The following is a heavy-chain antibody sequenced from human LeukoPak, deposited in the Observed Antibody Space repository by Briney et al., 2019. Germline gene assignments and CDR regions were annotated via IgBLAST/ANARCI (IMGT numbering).Heavy chain of an antibody. CDR1: GFTFRSYW. Sequence: PGGSLRLSCAASGFTFRSYWVHWVRQAPGKGLVWVSRINSDGSSTNYADSVRGRFTISRDNAKNTLYLQMNSLRADDTAVYYCARDYYTSGSPNDFWGQGTLVTVSS. CDR3: ARDYYTSGSPNDF. D-gene: IGHD3-10*01. V-gene: IGHV3-74*01. J-gene: IGHJ4*02. CDR2: INSDGSST.